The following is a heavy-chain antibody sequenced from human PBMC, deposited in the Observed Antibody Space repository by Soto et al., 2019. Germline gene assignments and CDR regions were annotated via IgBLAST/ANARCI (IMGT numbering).Heavy chain of an antibody. CDR2: IIPILDIP. Sequence: QVQLVQSGAEVKKPGSSVKVSCKASGGTFSRYTFTWVRQAPGQGLEWMGRIIPILDIPNYAQNFQGRVTITPAKSTSTAYMELSSLRSDDTAVYYCASHFTGVLVLGTSPPGGDNYGWDVWGQGTTVTVSS. V-gene: IGHV1-69*02. CDR3: ASHFTGVLVLGTSPPGGDNYGWDV. CDR1: GGTFSRYT. D-gene: IGHD2-8*02. J-gene: IGHJ6*02.